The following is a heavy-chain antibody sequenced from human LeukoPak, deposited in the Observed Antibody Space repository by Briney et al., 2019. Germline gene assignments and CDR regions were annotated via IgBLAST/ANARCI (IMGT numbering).Heavy chain of an antibody. Sequence: ASVKVSCTASGYTFTRYYMHWVRQAPGQGLGWMGWINPDSGGTNYAQKFQGRVTMTRDTSISTAYMELSRLRSDDTAVYYCARGGRYCSGGSCYQDYWGQGTLVTVSS. D-gene: IGHD2-15*01. J-gene: IGHJ4*02. CDR2: INPDSGGT. CDR1: GYTFTRYY. CDR3: ARGGRYCSGGSCYQDY. V-gene: IGHV1-2*02.